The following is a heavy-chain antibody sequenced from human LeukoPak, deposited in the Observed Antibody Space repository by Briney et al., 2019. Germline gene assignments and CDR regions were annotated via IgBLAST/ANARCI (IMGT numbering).Heavy chain of an antibody. Sequence: SETLSLTCAVYGGSFSGYYWSWIRQPPGKGLEWIGEINHSGSTNYNPSLKSRVTISVDTSKSQFSLKLSSVTAADTAVYYCARGVLRYYDFWSGYQYYSDYWGQGTLVTVSS. CDR1: GGSFSGYY. CDR2: INHSGST. V-gene: IGHV4-34*01. D-gene: IGHD3-3*01. CDR3: ARGVLRYYDFWSGYQYYSDY. J-gene: IGHJ4*02.